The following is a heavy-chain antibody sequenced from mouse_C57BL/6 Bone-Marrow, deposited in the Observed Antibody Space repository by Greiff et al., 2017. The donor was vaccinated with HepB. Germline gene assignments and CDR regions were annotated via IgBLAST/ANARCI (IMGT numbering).Heavy chain of an antibody. J-gene: IGHJ3*01. CDR3: ARHRIYYDYDWFAY. CDR1: GFTFSSYT. D-gene: IGHD2-4*01. Sequence: EVKVEESGGGLVKPGGSLKLSCAASGFTFSSYTMSWVRQTPEKRLEWVATISGGGGNTYYPDSVKGRFTISRDNAKNTLYLQMSSLRSEDTALYYCARHRIYYDYDWFAYWGQGTLVTVSA. V-gene: IGHV5-9*01. CDR2: ISGGGGNT.